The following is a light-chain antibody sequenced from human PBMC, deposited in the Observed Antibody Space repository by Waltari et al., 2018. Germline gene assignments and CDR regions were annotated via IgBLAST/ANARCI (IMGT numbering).Light chain of an antibody. CDR3: QHHVRLPAT. Sequence: SCRARQSISKYLAGYQQRPGQAPRLLIYAASNRATGIPDRFSGGGSGTDFSLTISRLEPEDFAVYYCQHHVRLPATFGQGTKVEIK. V-gene: IGKV3-20*01. CDR2: AAS. CDR1: QSISKY. J-gene: IGKJ1*01.